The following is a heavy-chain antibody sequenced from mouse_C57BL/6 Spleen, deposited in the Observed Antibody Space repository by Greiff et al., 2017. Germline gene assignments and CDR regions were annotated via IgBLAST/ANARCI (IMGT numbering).Heavy chain of an antibody. CDR3: ARGVYDGYCGWFAY. Sequence: EVKLQESGPELVKPGASVKISCKASGYSFTDYNMNWVKQSNGKSLEWIGVINPNYGTTSYNQKFKGKATLTVDPSSSTAYMQLNSLTSEDSAVYYCARGVYDGYCGWFAYWGQGTLVTVSA. D-gene: IGHD2-3*01. V-gene: IGHV1-39*01. CDR1: GYSFTDYN. CDR2: INPNYGTT. J-gene: IGHJ3*01.